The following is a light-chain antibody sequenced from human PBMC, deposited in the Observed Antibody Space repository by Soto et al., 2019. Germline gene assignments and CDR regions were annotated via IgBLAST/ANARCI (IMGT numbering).Light chain of an antibody. CDR2: GAS. J-gene: IGKJ4*01. CDR3: QQYSVWPLT. CDR1: QSVTTN. V-gene: IGKV3-15*01. Sequence: EIVMTQSPATMSVSPGERATLSCRASQSVTTNLAWYQQKPGQAPTLLIYGASTRATGIPARFSGSGSETEFTLTISSLQSEDFAVYYCQQYSVWPLTFGGGTKVDIK.